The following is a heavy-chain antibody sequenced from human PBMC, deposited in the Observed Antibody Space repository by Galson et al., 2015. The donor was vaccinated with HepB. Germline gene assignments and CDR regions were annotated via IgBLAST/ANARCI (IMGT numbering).Heavy chain of an antibody. CDR1: GFSFSSHS. V-gene: IGHV3-48*01. CDR2: ISAGSTGR. Sequence: SLRLSCAASGFSFSSHSMCWVRQAPGKGLEWVAYISAGSTGRYYGASVRGRFTISRDNAKNSVYLHMNNLRAEDTAVYYCARNPASYDYYNMGVWGRGPMVTVSS. CDR3: ARNPASYDYYNMGV. J-gene: IGHJ6*02.